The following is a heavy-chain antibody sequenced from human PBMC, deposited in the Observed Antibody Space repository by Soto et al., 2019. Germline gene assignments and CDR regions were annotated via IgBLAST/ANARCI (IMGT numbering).Heavy chain of an antibody. J-gene: IGHJ4*02. CDR1: GGSISSGSYY. V-gene: IGHV4-39*01. CDR3: GRRAYSGNYFDY. D-gene: IGHD5-12*01. Sequence: QLQLQESGPGLVKPSDTLSLTCNVSGGSISSGSYYWGWIRQPPGKGLEWIGSIYYSGSTYYNQSLKSRVTIYVDTSKNQFSLKLSSATAADTAVYYCGRRAYSGNYFDYWGQGTLVTVSS. CDR2: IYYSGST.